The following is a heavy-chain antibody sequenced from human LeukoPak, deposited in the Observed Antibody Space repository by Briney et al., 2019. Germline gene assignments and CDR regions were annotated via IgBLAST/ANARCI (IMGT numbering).Heavy chain of an antibody. CDR1: GYTFTSYY. Sequence: ASVKVSCKASGYTFTSYYMHWVRQAPGQGLEWMGIFNPSGYSTHFAQKFQGRLTVTRDTPTSTVYMELRSLRSDDTAVYYCARGGGTKSVAAAGLLNYWGQGTLVIVSS. V-gene: IGHV1-46*01. J-gene: IGHJ4*02. CDR3: ARGGGTKSVAAAGLLNY. D-gene: IGHD6-13*01. CDR2: FNPSGYST.